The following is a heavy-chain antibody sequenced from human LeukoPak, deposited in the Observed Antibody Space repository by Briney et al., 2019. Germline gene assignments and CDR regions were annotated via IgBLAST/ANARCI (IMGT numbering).Heavy chain of an antibody. CDR3: ARARRVVTAIAWDY. CDR1: GFTFDDYA. J-gene: IGHJ4*02. Sequence: GGSLRLSCAASGFTFDDYAMHWVRQAPGKGLEWVSLISGDGGSTYYADSVKGRFTISRDNAKNSLYLQMNSLRAEDTAVYYCARARRVVTAIAWDYWGQGTLVTVSS. V-gene: IGHV3-43*02. D-gene: IGHD2-21*02. CDR2: ISGDGGST.